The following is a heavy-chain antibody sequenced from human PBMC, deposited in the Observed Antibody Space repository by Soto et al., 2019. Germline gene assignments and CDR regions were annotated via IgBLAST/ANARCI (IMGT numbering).Heavy chain of an antibody. J-gene: IGHJ6*02. CDR3: ARKRGSPLMFYYYYGMDV. D-gene: IGHD3-16*01. CDR1: GGTFSSYA. Sequence: QVQLVQSGAEVKKPGSSVKVSCKASGGTFSSYAISWVRQAPGQGLEWMGGLIPIFGTANYAQKFQGRVTITADESTSTAYMELSSLRSEDTAVYYCARKRGSPLMFYYYYGMDVWGQGTTVTVSS. V-gene: IGHV1-69*01. CDR2: LIPIFGTA.